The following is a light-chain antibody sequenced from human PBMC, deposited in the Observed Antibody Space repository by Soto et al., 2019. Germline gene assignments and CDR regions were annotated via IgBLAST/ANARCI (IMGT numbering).Light chain of an antibody. CDR1: QSIGAW. V-gene: IGKV1-5*01. CDR3: QQYDNYPTA. J-gene: IGKJ1*01. Sequence: DIQMTRSPSTLSASVGDRVTVTCRASQSIGAWLAWYQQKPGQAPKLLIYDATTLQSGVPSRFSGSGSGTEFTLTISNLQPDDFATYYCQQYDNYPTALGRGTKVDIK. CDR2: DAT.